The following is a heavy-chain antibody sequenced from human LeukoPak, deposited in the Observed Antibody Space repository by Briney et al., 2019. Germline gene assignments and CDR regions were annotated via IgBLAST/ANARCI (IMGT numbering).Heavy chain of an antibody. CDR3: ARDHYYDSSGSGGY. CDR2: ISAYNGNT. Sequence: ASVKVSCKASGYTFTSYGISWVRQAPGQELEWMGWISAYNGNTNYAQKLQGRVTMTTDTSTSTAYMELRSLRSDDTAVYYCARDHYYDSSGSGGYWGQGTLVTVSS. V-gene: IGHV1-18*01. J-gene: IGHJ4*02. D-gene: IGHD3-22*01. CDR1: GYTFTSYG.